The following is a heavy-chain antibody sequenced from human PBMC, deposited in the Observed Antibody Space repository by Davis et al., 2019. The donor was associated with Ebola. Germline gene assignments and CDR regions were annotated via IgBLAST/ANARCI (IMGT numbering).Heavy chain of an antibody. CDR1: GGSISSDGYF. V-gene: IGHV4-31*03. CDR3: ARGYNWNDGFDY. J-gene: IGHJ4*02. Sequence: SETLSLTCTVSGGSISSDGYFWSWIRQHPGKGLEWIGYIFYSGSTYYNPSLKSRVTISVDTSKNQFSLKLSSVTAADTAVYYCARGYNWNDGFDYWGQGTLVTVSS. D-gene: IGHD1-1*01. CDR2: IFYSGST.